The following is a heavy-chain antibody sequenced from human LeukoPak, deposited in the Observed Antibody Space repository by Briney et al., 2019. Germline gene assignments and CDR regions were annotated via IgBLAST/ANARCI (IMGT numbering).Heavy chain of an antibody. CDR3: ARDQISATGDY. D-gene: IGHD4-17*01. V-gene: IGHV1-18*04. CDR2: ISAYNGNT. J-gene: IGHJ4*02. CDR1: GYTFTSYG. Sequence: ASVKVSRKASGYTFTSYGITWVRQAPGQGLEWMGWISAYNGNTNYAQKVQGRVTMTTDTSTSTAYMELKSLRSDDTAVYYCARDQISATGDYWGQGTLVTVSS.